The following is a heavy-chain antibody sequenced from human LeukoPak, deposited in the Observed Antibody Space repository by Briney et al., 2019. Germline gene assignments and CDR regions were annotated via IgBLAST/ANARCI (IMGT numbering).Heavy chain of an antibody. CDR3: ARGGESYYGSGSHDY. CDR1: GFTFNNYG. J-gene: IGHJ4*02. D-gene: IGHD3-10*01. Sequence: GGSLRLSCAASGFTFNNYGMSWVRQAPGKGLEWVANINHDGSEKYYVDSMKGRFTISRDNAKKSLYLQMNSLRAEDTAVYYCARGGESYYGSGSHDYWGQGTLVTVSS. V-gene: IGHV3-7*01. CDR2: INHDGSEK.